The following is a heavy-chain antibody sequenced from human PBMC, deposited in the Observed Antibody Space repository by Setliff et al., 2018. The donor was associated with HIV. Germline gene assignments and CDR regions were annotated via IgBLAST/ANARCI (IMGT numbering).Heavy chain of an antibody. Sequence: ASVKVSCRASGYTFTSYHINWVRQAAGQGLEWMGWMSPINGNVGYAPKFRGRVTMTRNTSIGTAYMELSSLTPEDTAVYYCARDYSSYWYYLDSWGQGSLVTVSS. V-gene: IGHV1-8*02. CDR1: GYTFTSYH. D-gene: IGHD6-13*01. CDR2: MSPINGNV. CDR3: ARDYSSYWYYLDS. J-gene: IGHJ4*02.